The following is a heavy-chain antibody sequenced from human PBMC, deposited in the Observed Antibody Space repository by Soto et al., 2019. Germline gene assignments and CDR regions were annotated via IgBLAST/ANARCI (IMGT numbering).Heavy chain of an antibody. V-gene: IGHV1-69*12. CDR3: AGHGHNGSTYYYGMDV. CDR1: GGTFSSSA. D-gene: IGHD6-13*01. Sequence: QVQLVQSGAEVKKPGSSVKVSCKASGGTFSSSAISWVRQAPGQGLEWMGGIIPIFGTANYAQKFQGRVTITADDSTSPAYRELSSLRSEDTAVYYCAGHGHNGSTYYYGMDVWGQGTTVTVSS. J-gene: IGHJ6*02. CDR2: IIPIFGTA.